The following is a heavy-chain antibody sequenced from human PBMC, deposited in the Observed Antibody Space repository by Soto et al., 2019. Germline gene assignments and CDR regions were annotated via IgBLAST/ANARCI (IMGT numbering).Heavy chain of an antibody. D-gene: IGHD3-10*01. CDR1: GFTFTSSA. CDR2: IVVGSGNT. CDR3: AAACYGSGSYYQFDY. J-gene: IGHJ4*02. V-gene: IGHV1-58*02. Sequence: SVEVSCKASGFTFTSSAMQWVRQARGQRLEWIGWIVVGSGNTNYAQKFQERVTITRDMSTSTAYMELSSLRSEDTAVYYCAAACYGSGSYYQFDYWGQGTLVTVSS.